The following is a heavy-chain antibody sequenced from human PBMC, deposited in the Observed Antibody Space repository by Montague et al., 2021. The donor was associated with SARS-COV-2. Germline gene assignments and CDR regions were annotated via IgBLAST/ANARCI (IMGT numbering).Heavy chain of an antibody. CDR2: IFVGAST. V-gene: IGHV4-4*07. CDR1: GGSISGYY. D-gene: IGHD2-2*01. Sequence: SETLSLTCSVSGGSISGYYWSWVRQAAGKRLEWIGRIFVGASTDYNPSLMSRFSLSGDKSKNQFSLKVTSVTAADTAIYYCARGMAPEGRGFDSWGHGMLVTVSS. J-gene: IGHJ5*01. CDR3: ARGMAPEGRGFDS.